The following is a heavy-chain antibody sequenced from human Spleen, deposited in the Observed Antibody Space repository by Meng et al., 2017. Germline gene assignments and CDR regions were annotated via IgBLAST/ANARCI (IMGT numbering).Heavy chain of an antibody. CDR1: GFTFSNYW. CDR3: AFMVRGVISADY. CDR2: IKKDGSEK. J-gene: IGHJ4*02. D-gene: IGHD3-10*01. V-gene: IGHV3-7*01. Sequence: GESLKISCAASGFTFSNYWMSWVRQAPGKGLEWVANIKKDGSEKYYVDSVKGRFTISRDNAKNSLYLQMNSLRAEDTAVYYCAFMVRGVISADYWGQGTLVTVSS.